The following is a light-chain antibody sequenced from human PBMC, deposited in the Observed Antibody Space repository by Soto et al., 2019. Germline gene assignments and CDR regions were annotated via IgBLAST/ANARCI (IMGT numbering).Light chain of an antibody. CDR1: QSVSSSY. CDR2: GAS. J-gene: IGKJ1*01. Sequence: EIVLTQSPGTLSLSPGERATLSCRASQSVSSSYLAWCQQKPGQAPRLLIYGASSRATGIPDRFSGSGSGTDFTLTISRLEPEDFAVYYCQQYGSSPEWTFGQGTKVDI. CDR3: QQYGSSPEWT. V-gene: IGKV3-20*01.